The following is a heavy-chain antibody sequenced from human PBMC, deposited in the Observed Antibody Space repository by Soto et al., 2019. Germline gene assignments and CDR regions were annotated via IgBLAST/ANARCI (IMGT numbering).Heavy chain of an antibody. D-gene: IGHD4-17*01. Sequence: GGSLRLSCAASGFTFSSYAMSWVRQAPGKGLEWVSAISGSGGSTYYADSVRGRFTISRDNSKNTLYLQMNSLRAEDTAVYYCAKDLGVGTTVTTFDYFDYWGQGTLVTVSS. CDR2: ISGSGGST. J-gene: IGHJ4*02. CDR3: AKDLGVGTTVTTFDYFDY. V-gene: IGHV3-23*01. CDR1: GFTFSSYA.